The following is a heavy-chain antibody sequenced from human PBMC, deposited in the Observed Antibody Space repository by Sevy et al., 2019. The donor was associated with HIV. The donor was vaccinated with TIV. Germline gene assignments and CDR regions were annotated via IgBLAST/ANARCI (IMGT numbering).Heavy chain of an antibody. J-gene: IGHJ3*02. D-gene: IGHD2-8*02. CDR1: GFTFANYA. Sequence: GGSLRLSCKPSGFTFANYAMNWVRQAPGKGLEWVSTIYGTGGVTYYADSVKGRFTISRDNSKNTLYLQMNSLRAEDTAVYYCARDRKVLLVVYAIPFDVFDIWGQGTMVTVSS. CDR3: ARDRKVLLVVYAIPFDVFDI. CDR2: IYGTGGVT. V-gene: IGHV3-23*01.